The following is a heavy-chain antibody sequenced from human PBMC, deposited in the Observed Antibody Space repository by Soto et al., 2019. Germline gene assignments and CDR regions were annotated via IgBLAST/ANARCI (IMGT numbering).Heavy chain of an antibody. D-gene: IGHD2-15*01. CDR2: IYYSGST. J-gene: IGHJ1*01. CDR3: ARGDCNGGSCYGYFQH. V-gene: IGHV4-59*01. CDR1: GGSISSYY. Sequence: QVQLQESGPGLVKPSETLSLTCTVSGGSISSYYWSWIRQPPGKGLEWIGYIYYSGSTNYNPSLKSRVTISVDTSKTQFSLKLSSVTAADTAVYYCARGDCNGGSCYGYFQHWGQGTLVTVSS.